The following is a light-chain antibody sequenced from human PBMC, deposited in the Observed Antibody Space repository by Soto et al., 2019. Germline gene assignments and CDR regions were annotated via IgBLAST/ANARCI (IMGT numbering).Light chain of an antibody. Sequence: EDVLGQSRGTLSLSPVERATLSCSASQNINDNFLAWYQQKPGQAPRLLIFSASHRATGIPDRFSGSGSGTHFTLTINRLEPEDFAVYFCQQHGISHITFGQGTRLEIK. CDR2: SAS. CDR3: QQHGISHIT. J-gene: IGKJ5*01. CDR1: QNINDNF. V-gene: IGKV3-20*01.